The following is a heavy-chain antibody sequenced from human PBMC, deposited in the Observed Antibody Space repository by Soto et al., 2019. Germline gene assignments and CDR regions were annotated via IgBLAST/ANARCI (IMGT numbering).Heavy chain of an antibody. CDR2: ISSSSSYI. CDR3: ARALVVPAARYGMDV. CDR1: GFTFSSYS. V-gene: IGHV3-21*01. J-gene: IGHJ6*02. Sequence: GGSLRLSCAASGFTFSSYSMNWVRQAPGKGLEWVSSISSSSSYIYYADSVKGRFTISRDNAKNSLYLQMNSLRAEDTAVYYCARALVVPAARYGMDVWGQGTTVTVSS. D-gene: IGHD2-2*01.